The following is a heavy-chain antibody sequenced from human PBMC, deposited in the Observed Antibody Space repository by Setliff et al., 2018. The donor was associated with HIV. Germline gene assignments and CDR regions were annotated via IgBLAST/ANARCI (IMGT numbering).Heavy chain of an antibody. V-gene: IGHV3-23*01. J-gene: IGHJ4*02. D-gene: IGHD3-10*01. CDR2: IVASAGIT. CDR1: GFTFSSYA. CDR3: AKHPRYYDSGSRYFDY. Sequence: LSCAASGFTFSSYAMSWVRQAPGKGLEWVSAIVASAGITYYAGSVKGRFTISRDNSKNTLYLQMNSLRAEDTAVYYCAKHPRYYDSGSRYFDYWGQGTLVTVSS.